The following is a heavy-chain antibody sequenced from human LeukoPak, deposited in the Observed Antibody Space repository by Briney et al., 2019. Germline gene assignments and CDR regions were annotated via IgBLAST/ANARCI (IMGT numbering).Heavy chain of an antibody. V-gene: IGHV3-21*01. J-gene: IGHJ6*02. CDR2: ISSSSSYI. Sequence: GGSLRLSCAASGFTFSSYSMNWVRQAPGKGLEWVSSISSSSSYIYYADSVKGRFTISRDNAKNSLYLQMNSLRAEDTAVYYCARSSPEKYYYDSSGYYEYYYYGMDVWGQGTTVTVSS. CDR3: ARSSPEKYYYDSSGYYEYYYYGMDV. D-gene: IGHD3-22*01. CDR1: GFTFSSYS.